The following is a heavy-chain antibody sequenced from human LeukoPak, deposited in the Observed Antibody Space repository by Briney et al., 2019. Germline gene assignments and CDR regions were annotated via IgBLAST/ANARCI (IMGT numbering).Heavy chain of an antibody. V-gene: IGHV3-48*02. CDR2: ISSSSSTI. CDR3: ARDCSGGSCYYYYGMDV. CDR1: GFTFSSYS. J-gene: IGHJ6*02. D-gene: IGHD2-15*01. Sequence: PGGSLRLSCAASGFTFSSYSMNWVRQAPGKGLEWVSYISSSSSTIYYADSVKGRFTISRDNAKNSLYLQMNSLRDEDTAVHYCARDCSGGSCYYYYGMDVWGQGTTVTVSS.